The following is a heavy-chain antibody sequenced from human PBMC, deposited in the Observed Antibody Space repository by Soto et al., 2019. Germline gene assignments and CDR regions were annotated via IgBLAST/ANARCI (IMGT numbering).Heavy chain of an antibody. J-gene: IGHJ4*02. CDR3: AREPGGKSGYSYGYFDY. D-gene: IGHD5-18*01. CDR2: IYYSGST. Sequence: QVQLQESGPGLVKPSQTLSLTCTVSGGSISSGGYYWSWIRQHPGKGLEWIGYIYYSGSTSYNPSLKSRVTISVDTSKNQFSLKLSSVTAADTAVYYCAREPGGKSGYSYGYFDYWGQGTLVTVSS. CDR1: GGSISSGGYY. V-gene: IGHV4-31*03.